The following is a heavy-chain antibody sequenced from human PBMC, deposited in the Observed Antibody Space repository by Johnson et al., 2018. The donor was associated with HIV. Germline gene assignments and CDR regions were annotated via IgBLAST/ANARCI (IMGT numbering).Heavy chain of an antibody. CDR1: GFTLSHYG. Sequence: VQLVESGGGVVQPGRSLRLSCAASGFTLSHYGMHWVRQAPGKGLEWVAVISYDGSNKYYADSVKGRFTISRDNSKNTLYLQMNSLIDEDTAVYYCARAPHDAFDVWGQGTMVTVSS. CDR2: ISYDGSNK. V-gene: IGHV3-30*03. CDR3: ARAPHDAFDV. J-gene: IGHJ3*01.